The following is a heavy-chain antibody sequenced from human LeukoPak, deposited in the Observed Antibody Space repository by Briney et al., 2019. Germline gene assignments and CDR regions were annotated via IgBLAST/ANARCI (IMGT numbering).Heavy chain of an antibody. D-gene: IGHD1-1*01. Sequence: GSLRLSCAASGFTFSSYSMNWVRQAPGKGLGWVSSISSSSSYIYYADSVKGRFTISRDNAKNSLYLQMNSLRAEDTAVYYCASNRIQLERNDAFDIWGQGTMVTVSS. V-gene: IGHV3-21*01. CDR2: ISSSSSYI. CDR3: ASNRIQLERNDAFDI. CDR1: GFTFSSYS. J-gene: IGHJ3*02.